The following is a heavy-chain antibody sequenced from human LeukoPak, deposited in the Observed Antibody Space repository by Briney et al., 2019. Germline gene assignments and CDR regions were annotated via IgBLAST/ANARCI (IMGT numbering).Heavy chain of an antibody. CDR3: ASGDYCSSTSCSFDY. Sequence: TGGSLRLSCAASGFTFSSYWMHWVRQAPGKGLVWVSRINSDGSSTSYADSVKGRFTISRDNAKNTLYLQMNSLRAEDTAVYYCASGDYCSSTSCSFDYWGKGTLVTVSS. J-gene: IGHJ4*02. D-gene: IGHD2-2*01. V-gene: IGHV3-74*01. CDR1: GFTFSSYW. CDR2: INSDGSST.